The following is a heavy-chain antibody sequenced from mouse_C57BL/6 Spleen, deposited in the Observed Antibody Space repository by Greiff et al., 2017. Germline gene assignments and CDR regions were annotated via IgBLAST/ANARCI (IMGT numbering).Heavy chain of an antibody. D-gene: IGHD1-1*01. CDR2: IDPETGGT. V-gene: IGHV1-15*01. Sequence: QVQLQQSGAELVRPGASVTLSCKASGYTFTDYEMHWVKQTPVHGLEWIGAIDPETGGTAYNQKFKGKAILTADKSSSTAYMELRSLTSEDSAVYYCTRSLKTTVVALYAMDYWGQGTSVTVSS. J-gene: IGHJ4*01. CDR1: GYTFTDYE. CDR3: TRSLKTTVVALYAMDY.